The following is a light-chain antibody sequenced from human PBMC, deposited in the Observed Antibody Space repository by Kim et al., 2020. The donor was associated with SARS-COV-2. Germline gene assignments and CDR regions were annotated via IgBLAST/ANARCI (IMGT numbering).Light chain of an antibody. CDR3: KQANSFPYT. V-gene: IGKV1-12*01. J-gene: IGKJ2*01. CDR2: AAS. CDR1: QGISSW. Sequence: DIQMTQSPSSVSASVGDRVTITCRASQGISSWLVWYQQKPGKAPKLLIYAASSLQSGVPSRFSGSGSGTDFTLTISSLQPEDFATYYCKQANSFPYTFGQGTKLEL.